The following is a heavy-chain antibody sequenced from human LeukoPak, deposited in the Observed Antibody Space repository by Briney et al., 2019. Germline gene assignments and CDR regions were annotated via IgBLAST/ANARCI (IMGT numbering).Heavy chain of an antibody. CDR1: GGTFSSYA. V-gene: IGHV1-69*13. Sequence: ASVKVSCKASGGTFSSYAISWVRQAPGQGLEWMGGIIPIFGTANYAQKFQGRVTITADESTSTAYMELSSLRSEDTAVYYCARADIVVVPAALPYYYYYYMDVWGKGTTVTVSS. D-gene: IGHD2-2*01. CDR3: ARADIVVVPAALPYYYYYYMDV. J-gene: IGHJ6*03. CDR2: IIPIFGTA.